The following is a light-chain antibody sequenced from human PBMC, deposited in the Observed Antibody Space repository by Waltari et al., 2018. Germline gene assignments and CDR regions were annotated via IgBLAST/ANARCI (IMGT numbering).Light chain of an antibody. J-gene: IGLJ3*02. Sequence: SYDLTQPPSLSVSPGPTATIDCSGEPFPILYAYWYQQKPGQAPRLVISKDTERPSGIPERFSGSSSGTTVTLTISGVRAEDEGDYYCQSTDSSSTYTVFGGGTKLTVL. CDR1: PFPILY. CDR3: QSTDSSSTYTV. V-gene: IGLV3-25*03. CDR2: KDT.